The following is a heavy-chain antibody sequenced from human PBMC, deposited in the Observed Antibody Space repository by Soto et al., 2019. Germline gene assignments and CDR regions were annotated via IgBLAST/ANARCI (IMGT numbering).Heavy chain of an antibody. J-gene: IGHJ2*01. V-gene: IGHV4-31*02. D-gene: IGHD3-10*02. CDR2: IYYSGST. CDR3: FFQAEDGIRDVRSVSAFLLNHSSDL. Sequence: PGKGLEWIGYIYYSGSTYYNPSLKSRVTISVDTSKNQFSLKLSSVTAADTAVYYFFFQAEDGIRDVRSVSAFLLNHSSDL.